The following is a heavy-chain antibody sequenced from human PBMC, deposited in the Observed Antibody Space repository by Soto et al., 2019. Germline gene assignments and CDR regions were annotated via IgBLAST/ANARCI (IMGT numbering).Heavy chain of an antibody. V-gene: IGHV3-15*07. Sequence: GGSLRLSCAASGFTFSSYSMNWVRQAPGKGLEWVGRIKSKTNGGTTDYAAPVKGRFTISRDDSKNTLYLELNSLKTEDTAVYYCTTDYDILTIRWNAFEIWGQGTTVTVSS. J-gene: IGHJ6*02. CDR2: IKSKTNGGTT. D-gene: IGHD3-9*01. CDR1: GFTFSSYS. CDR3: TTDYDILTIRWNAFEI.